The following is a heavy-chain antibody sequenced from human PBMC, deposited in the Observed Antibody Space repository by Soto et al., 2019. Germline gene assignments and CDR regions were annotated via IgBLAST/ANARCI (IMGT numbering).Heavy chain of an antibody. CDR2: INHSGST. D-gene: IGHD3-3*01. Sequence: SETLSLTCAVYGGSFSGYYWSWIRQPPGKGLEWIGEINHSGSTNYDPSLKSRVTISVDTSKNQFSLKLSSVTAADTAVYYCARGRRYYDFWSGYSNWFDPWGQGTLVTVSS. V-gene: IGHV4-34*01. J-gene: IGHJ5*02. CDR3: ARGRRYYDFWSGYSNWFDP. CDR1: GGSFSGYY.